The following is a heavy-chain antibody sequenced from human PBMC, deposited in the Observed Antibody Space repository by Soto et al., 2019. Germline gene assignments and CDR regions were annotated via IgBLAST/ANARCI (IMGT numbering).Heavy chain of an antibody. V-gene: IGHV4-39*01. CDR3: AINSGSPTW. D-gene: IGHD1-26*01. J-gene: IGHJ1*01. CDR2: IYYSGST. Sequence: TLSLSCAFLCRSILSSSYYWGWIRQPPGKGLEWIGSIYYSGSTYYNPSLKSRVTISVDTSKNQFSLKLRSVTAADTAVYYCAINSGSPTWRGQG. CDR1: CRSILSSSYY.